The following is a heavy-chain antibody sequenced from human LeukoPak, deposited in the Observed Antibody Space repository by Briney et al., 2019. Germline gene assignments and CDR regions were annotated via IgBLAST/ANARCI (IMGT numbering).Heavy chain of an antibody. J-gene: IGHJ4*02. CDR3: ARSIAVLKRYFDF. V-gene: IGHV4-39*01. Sequence: GSLRLSCAASGFTFSSYAMSWVRQAPGKGLEWVGTIDYSGGTYYNPPLKSRVSISVDTSKNQFSLNLSSVTAADTAVYYCARSIAVLKRYFDFWGQGKLVTVSS. CDR2: IDYSGGT. CDR1: GFTFSSYA. D-gene: IGHD3-10*02.